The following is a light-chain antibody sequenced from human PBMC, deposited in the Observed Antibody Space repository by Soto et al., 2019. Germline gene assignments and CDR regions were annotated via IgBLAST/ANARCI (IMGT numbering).Light chain of an antibody. CDR2: GAS. CDR1: QSVPRSY. Sequence: ESVFPQSPGTLSLSPVVRATLSCRASQSVPRSYLAWYQQTPGQAPRLLIYGASTRATGIPARFSGSGSGTEFTLTISSLQSEDFAVHYCQQYNNWLWTFGQGTK. CDR3: QQYNNWLWT. J-gene: IGKJ1*01. V-gene: IGKV3-15*01.